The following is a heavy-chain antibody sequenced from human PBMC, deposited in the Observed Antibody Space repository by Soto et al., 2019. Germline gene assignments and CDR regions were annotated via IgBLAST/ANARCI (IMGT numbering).Heavy chain of an antibody. D-gene: IGHD2-15*01. CDR1: GSPFSTYG. CDR3: VRAESAGSGIRY. J-gene: IGHJ4*02. V-gene: IGHV3-21*01. CDR2: ISNGGDYI. Sequence: EVQVVESGGGLVKPGGSLRLSCTASGSPFSTYGMNWVRQAPGKGLEWISSISNGGDYIYYADSVQGRFTISRDHAKNSLSLQMNSLRAEDTAVYFCVRAESAGSGIRYWGQGTLVTVSS.